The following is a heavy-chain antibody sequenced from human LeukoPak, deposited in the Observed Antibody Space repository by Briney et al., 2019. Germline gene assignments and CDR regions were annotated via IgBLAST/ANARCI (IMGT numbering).Heavy chain of an antibody. J-gene: IGHJ4*02. D-gene: IGHD3-10*02. V-gene: IGHV3-30*18. CDR3: AKDRDVGGAAYYFDY. CDR1: GFTFSRYG. Sequence: GGTLRLSCAASGFTFSRYGMHWVRQAPGKGLEWVAVISSDGNNKYSADSVKGRFTISRDNYKNTLYLQMNSLRAEDTAVYYCAKDRDVGGAAYYFDYWGQGTLVTVSS. CDR2: ISSDGNNK.